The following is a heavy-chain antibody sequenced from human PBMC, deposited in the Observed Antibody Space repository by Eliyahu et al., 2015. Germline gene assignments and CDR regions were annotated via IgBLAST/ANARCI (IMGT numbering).Heavy chain of an antibody. CDR3: AREGGYHLGYFSY. CDR2: ISSSGNTV. CDR1: GXTXSNFY. J-gene: IGHJ4*02. Sequence: QVQLVESGXGLVKAGESLRLSCTASGXTXSNFYMTWIRQAPGKGPEFVSYISSSGNTVKYAASVEGRFTISRDNSKNSLYLQMNPLRAEDTAVYYCAREGGYHLGYFSYWGPGTLVTVSS. V-gene: IGHV3-11*01. D-gene: IGHD5-12*01.